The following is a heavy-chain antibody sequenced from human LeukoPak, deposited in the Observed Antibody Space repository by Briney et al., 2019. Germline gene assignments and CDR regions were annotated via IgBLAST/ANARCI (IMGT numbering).Heavy chain of an antibody. CDR1: GGTFSSYA. D-gene: IGHD6-19*01. Sequence: SVKVSCKASGGTFSSYAISWVRQAPGQGLEWMGRIIPIFGTANYAQKFQGRVTITTDESTSTAYMGLSSLRSEDTAVYYCARVAVAGTVNWFDPWGQGTLVAVSS. V-gene: IGHV1-69*05. CDR2: IIPIFGTA. CDR3: ARVAVAGTVNWFDP. J-gene: IGHJ5*02.